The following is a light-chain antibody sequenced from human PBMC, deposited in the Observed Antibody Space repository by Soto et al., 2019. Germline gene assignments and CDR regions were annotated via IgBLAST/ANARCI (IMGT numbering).Light chain of an antibody. CDR3: QQYNNWPPLT. CDR2: DAS. Sequence: DIVLTQSPATLSLSPGERATLSCRSSQYLATNLAWYQQRPGQAPRLLISDASSRATGVSARFSGSGSGTEFTLTISSLQSEDFAVYYCQQYNNWPPLTFGGGTKLEIK. J-gene: IGKJ4*01. V-gene: IGKV3-15*01. CDR1: QYLATN.